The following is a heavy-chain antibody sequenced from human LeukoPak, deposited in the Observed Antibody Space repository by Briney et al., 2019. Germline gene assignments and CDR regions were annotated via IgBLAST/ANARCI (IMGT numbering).Heavy chain of an antibody. J-gene: IGHJ4*02. D-gene: IGHD3-10*01. CDR3: ARDSHYYGSGSFDY. CDR2: IYYSGST. Sequence: SETLSLTCTVSGGSISSYYWSWIRQPPGKGLEWIGYIYYSGSTNYNPSLKSRVTISVDTSKNQFSLKLSSVAAADTAVYYCARDSHYYGSGSFDYWGQGTLVTVSS. V-gene: IGHV4-59*01. CDR1: GGSISSYY.